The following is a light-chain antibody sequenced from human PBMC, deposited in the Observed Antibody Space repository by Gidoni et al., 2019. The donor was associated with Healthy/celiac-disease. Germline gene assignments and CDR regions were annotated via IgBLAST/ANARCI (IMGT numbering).Light chain of an antibody. V-gene: IGKV3-15*01. CDR2: GSS. CDR3: QQYNNWPPSYT. J-gene: IGKJ2*01. CDR1: QSVSSN. Sequence: IVITQSPATLSVSPGERATLSCRASQSVSSNLAWYQQKPGQAPRRLIYGSSTRATGIPARFSGSGSGTEFTLTISSLQSEDFAVYYCQQYNNWPPSYTFGQGTKLEIK.